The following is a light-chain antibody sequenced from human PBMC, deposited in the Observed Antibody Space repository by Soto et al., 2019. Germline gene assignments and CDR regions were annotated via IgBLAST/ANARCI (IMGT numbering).Light chain of an antibody. CDR2: SNN. V-gene: IGLV1-44*01. CDR3: ATWDESLKGRV. CDR1: NSNIGTNS. J-gene: IGLJ2*01. Sequence: QSVLTQPPSASGTPGQRVTISCSGSNSNIGTNSVRRYQQLPGMAPKIIIYSNNQRPSGVPARFSGSKSGTAASLAISGLQSEDEGDYYCATWDESLKGRVFGGGTKLTVL.